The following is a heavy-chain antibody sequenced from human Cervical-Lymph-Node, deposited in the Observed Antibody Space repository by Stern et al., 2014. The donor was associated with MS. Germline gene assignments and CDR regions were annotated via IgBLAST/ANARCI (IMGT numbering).Heavy chain of an antibody. CDR3: ARHDSVPRPSQLYSARDRGPGYFDY. Sequence: VQLEESGPGLVKPSETLSLTCTVSGGSISSSTYYWAWIRQPPGKGLEWIGNIYYSGFTYYNPSLKSRVTISVDMSKNQFSLKLSSVTAADPAIYYCARHDSVPRPSQLYSARDRGPGYFDYWGQGTLVTVSS. CDR2: IYYSGFT. J-gene: IGHJ4*02. V-gene: IGHV4-39*01. CDR1: GGSISSSTYY. D-gene: IGHD1-26*01.